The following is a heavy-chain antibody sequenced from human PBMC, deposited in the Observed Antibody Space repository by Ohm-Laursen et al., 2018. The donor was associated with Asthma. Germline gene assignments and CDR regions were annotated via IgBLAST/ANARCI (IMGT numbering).Heavy chain of an antibody. CDR3: ASSMATIFGYYGMDV. J-gene: IGHJ6*02. CDR1: GGSISSGGYY. D-gene: IGHD3-3*01. Sequence: TLSLTCTVSGGSISSGGYYWSWIRQHPGKGLEWIGYIYYSGSTYYNPSLKSRVTISVDTSKNQFSLKLSSVTAADTAVYYCASSMATIFGYYGMDVWGQGTTVTVSS. CDR2: IYYSGST. V-gene: IGHV4-31*03.